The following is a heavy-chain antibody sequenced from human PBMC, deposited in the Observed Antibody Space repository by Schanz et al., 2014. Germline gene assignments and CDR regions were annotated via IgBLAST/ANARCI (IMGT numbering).Heavy chain of an antibody. Sequence: QVQLVQSGAEVKKPGSSVKVSCKASGDTFRSYTINWVRHAPGQGLEWMGRIIPITGITNYAQKFQGRVTFTADTSTSTAFLEVNSLSSDATAVYYCARTGYDPSLTHWGQGTLVTVSS. V-gene: IGHV1-69*02. CDR2: IIPITGIT. CDR3: ARTGYDPSLTH. J-gene: IGHJ4*02. D-gene: IGHD5-12*01. CDR1: GDTFRSYT.